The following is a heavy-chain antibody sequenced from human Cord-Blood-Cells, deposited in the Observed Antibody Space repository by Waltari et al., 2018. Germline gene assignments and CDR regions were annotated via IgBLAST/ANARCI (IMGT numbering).Heavy chain of an antibody. V-gene: IGHV1-69*01. J-gene: IGHJ3*02. CDR2: IRPNFGTA. Sequence: QVQLVQSGAEVKKPGSSVKVSCKASGGTFSSYAISWVRQAPGQGLEWMGVIRPNFGTANSAQKFQGRVTITADESTSTAYMELSSLRSEDTAVYYCASWGGYDILTGYYAFDIWGQGTMVTVSS. CDR3: ASWGGYDILTGYYAFDI. CDR1: GGTFSSYA. D-gene: IGHD3-9*01.